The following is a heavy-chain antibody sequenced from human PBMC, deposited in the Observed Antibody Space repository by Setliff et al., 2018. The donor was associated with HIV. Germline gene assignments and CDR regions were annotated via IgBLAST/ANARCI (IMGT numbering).Heavy chain of an antibody. Sequence: GGSLRLSCAASGFTLSNTYMAWVRQAPGKRPEWVSTLYGSGDSYHADSVKGRFTLSRDTSKNTMYLQMNSLRREDTAVYYCARVLPYNSALDNWGQGTLVTVSS. CDR2: LYGSGDS. V-gene: IGHV3-66*02. J-gene: IGHJ4*02. CDR3: ARVLPYNSALDN. CDR1: GFTLSNTY. D-gene: IGHD6-25*01.